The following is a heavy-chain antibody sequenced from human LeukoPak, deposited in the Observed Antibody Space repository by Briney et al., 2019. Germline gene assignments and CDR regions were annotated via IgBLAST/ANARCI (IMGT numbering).Heavy chain of an antibody. CDR1: GFGVSSNY. D-gene: IGHD1-26*01. CDR3: ARGGSYSYDAFDI. CDR2: LYSGGRT. Sequence: GGSLRLSCAASGFGVSSNYMSWVRQAPGKGLEWVSVLYSGGRTYYADSVKGRFTISRDNSKNTLYLQMNSLRAEDTAVYYCARGGSYSYDAFDIWGQGTMVTVSS. J-gene: IGHJ3*02. V-gene: IGHV3-66*01.